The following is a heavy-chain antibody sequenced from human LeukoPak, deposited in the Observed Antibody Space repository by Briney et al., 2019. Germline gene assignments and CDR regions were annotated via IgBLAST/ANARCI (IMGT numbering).Heavy chain of an antibody. D-gene: IGHD6-13*01. CDR2: IWYDGSNK. J-gene: IGHJ4*02. CDR3: ARESSSSWYAPDY. Sequence: GGSLRLSCAASGFTFSSYGMHWVRQAPGKGLEWVAVIWYDGSNKYYADSVKGRFTISRDNSKNSLYMQMDRLRAEDTAVYYCARESSSSWYAPDYWGQGTLVTVSS. CDR1: GFTFSSYG. V-gene: IGHV3-33*01.